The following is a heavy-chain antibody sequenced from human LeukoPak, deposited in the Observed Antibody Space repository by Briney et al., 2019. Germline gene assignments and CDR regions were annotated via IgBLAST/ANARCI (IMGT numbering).Heavy chain of an antibody. Sequence: PGGSLRLSCAASGFTFSSYAMSWVRQAPGKGLEWVSAISGSGGSTYYADSVKGRFTISRDNSKNTLYLQTNSLRAEGTAVYYCAKDQYSWELPDYYYYYMDVWGKGTTVTVSS. V-gene: IGHV3-23*01. CDR2: ISGSGGST. J-gene: IGHJ6*03. CDR1: GFTFSSYA. D-gene: IGHD1-26*01. CDR3: AKDQYSWELPDYYYYYMDV.